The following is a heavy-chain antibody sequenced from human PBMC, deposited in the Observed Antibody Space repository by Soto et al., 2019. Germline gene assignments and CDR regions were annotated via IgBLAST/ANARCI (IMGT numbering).Heavy chain of an antibody. CDR2: ISGGGGTT. CDR3: AKVSLGAIPFKDYYYYGLDV. V-gene: IGHV3-23*01. CDR1: GFTFSTDA. Sequence: XGSLTLSFAAPGFTFSTDAMNGVGQAPGKGLEWVSAISGGGGTTYSADSVKGRVTISRDNSKNTLYLQMNSLRAEDTAVYYCAKVSLGAIPFKDYYYYGLDVWGQGTTVTVSS. J-gene: IGHJ6*02. D-gene: IGHD1-26*01.